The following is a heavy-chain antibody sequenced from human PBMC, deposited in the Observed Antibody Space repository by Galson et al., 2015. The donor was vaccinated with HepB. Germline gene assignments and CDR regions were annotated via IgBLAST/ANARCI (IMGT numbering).Heavy chain of an antibody. Sequence: SLRLSCAASGFTFSNYWMSWVRQAPGKGLEWVANIKQDGSEKYYVDSVKGRFTISRDNARNSLYLQMNSLRAEDTAVYYCAGTISFSPLYWGQGTLVTVSS. V-gene: IGHV3-7*01. CDR1: GFTFSNYW. CDR2: IKQDGSEK. CDR3: AGTISFSPLY. J-gene: IGHJ4*02. D-gene: IGHD2-2*02.